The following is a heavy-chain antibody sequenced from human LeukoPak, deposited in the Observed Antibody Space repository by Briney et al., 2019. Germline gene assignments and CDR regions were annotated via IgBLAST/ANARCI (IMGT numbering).Heavy chain of an antibody. J-gene: IGHJ6*03. CDR1: GFTFTSSA. D-gene: IGHD1-26*01. Sequence: GASVKVSCKASGFTFTSSAVQWVRQARGQRLEWIGWIVVGSGNTNYAQKFQERVTITRDMSTSTAYMELSSLRSEDTAVYYCAAASGSYRLGYYYYYMDVWGKGTTVTVSS. CDR2: IVVGSGNT. V-gene: IGHV1-58*01. CDR3: AAASGSYRLGYYYYYMDV.